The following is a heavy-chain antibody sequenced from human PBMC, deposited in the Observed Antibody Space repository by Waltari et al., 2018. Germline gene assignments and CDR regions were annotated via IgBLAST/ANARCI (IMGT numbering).Heavy chain of an antibody. J-gene: IGHJ5*02. CDR3: ARASRDIVVVPAAYWFDP. V-gene: IGHV1-8*03. CDR1: GYTFTSYD. D-gene: IGHD2-2*01. CDR2: MNPNSGNT. Sequence: QVQLVQSGAEVKKPGASVKVSCKASGYTFTSYDINWVRQATGQGLEWMGWMNPNSGNTGYAQKFQGRVTITRNTSISTAYMELSSLRSEDTAVYYCARASRDIVVVPAAYWFDPWGQGTLVTVSS.